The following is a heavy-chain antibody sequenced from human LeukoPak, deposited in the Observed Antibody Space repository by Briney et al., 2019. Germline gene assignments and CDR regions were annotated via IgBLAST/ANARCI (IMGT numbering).Heavy chain of an antibody. CDR2: IKSESDGGAA. Sequence: GGSLRLSCAASGFTLNNAWMSWVRQAPGKGLEWLGRIKSESDGGAADYAAPVKGRLTIPRDDSKNTLFLLMNSLKTEDTGVYYCTTDRGIGRLPIFAFWGQGTLVTVSS. CDR3: TTDRGIGRLPIFAF. CDR1: GFTLNNAW. D-gene: IGHD3-3*01. J-gene: IGHJ4*02. V-gene: IGHV3-15*01.